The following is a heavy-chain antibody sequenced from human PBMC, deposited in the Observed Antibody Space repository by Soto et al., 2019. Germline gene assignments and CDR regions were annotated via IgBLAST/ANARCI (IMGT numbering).Heavy chain of an antibody. D-gene: IGHD1-1*01. CDR3: ARTTKPRGANYYYYYYMDV. CDR1: GGSISSYY. J-gene: IGHJ6*03. CDR2: IYYSGST. V-gene: IGHV4-59*01. Sequence: SETLSLTCTVSGGSISSYYWSWIRQPPGKGLEWIGYIYYSGSTNYNPSLKSRVTISVDTSKNQFYLKLSSVTAADTAVYYCARTTKPRGANYYYYYYMDVWGKGTTVTVSS.